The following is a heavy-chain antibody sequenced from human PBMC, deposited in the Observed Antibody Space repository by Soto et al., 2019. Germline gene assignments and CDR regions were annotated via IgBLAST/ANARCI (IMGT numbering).Heavy chain of an antibody. CDR3: ARSLDHYGLDV. D-gene: IGHD3-3*01. J-gene: IGHJ6*02. CDR2: ISMYNFNT. CDR1: GYIFTSYG. Sequence: QVQLVQSGAEVKKPGASVMVSCKASGYIFTSYGISWVRQAPGQGLEWMGWISMYNFNTNYAQKYQGRVTMTTDISTSTAYMELRSLRSDDTAVYYCARSLDHYGLDVWGQGTTVTVSS. V-gene: IGHV1-18*01.